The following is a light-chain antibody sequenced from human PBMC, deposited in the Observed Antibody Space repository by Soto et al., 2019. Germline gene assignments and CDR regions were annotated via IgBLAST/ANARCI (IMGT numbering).Light chain of an antibody. CDR2: GAS. V-gene: IGKV3-15*01. Sequence: EIVMTQSPATLSVSPGERVTLSCRASQDIRSSLAWYQQKPGQAHRLLIYGASIRATGVPATFSGSGSGTEFTLSIRSLQSEHLGVYYCKQDSSWPLTFGGGTKVDIK. CDR1: QDIRSS. J-gene: IGKJ4*01. CDR3: KQDSSWPLT.